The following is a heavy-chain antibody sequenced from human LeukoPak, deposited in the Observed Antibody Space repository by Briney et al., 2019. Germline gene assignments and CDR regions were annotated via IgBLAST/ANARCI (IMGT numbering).Heavy chain of an antibody. J-gene: IGHJ4*02. Sequence: ASVKVSCKASGYIFTTYYIHWVRQAPGQGLEWMGWISAYNGNTNYAQKLQGRVTMTTDTSTSTAYMELRSLRSDDTAVYYCARARSSSGYYYDSSGYTVDYWGQGTLVTVSS. CDR3: ARARSSSGYYYDSSGYTVDY. CDR1: GYIFTTYY. V-gene: IGHV1-18*04. D-gene: IGHD3-22*01. CDR2: ISAYNGNT.